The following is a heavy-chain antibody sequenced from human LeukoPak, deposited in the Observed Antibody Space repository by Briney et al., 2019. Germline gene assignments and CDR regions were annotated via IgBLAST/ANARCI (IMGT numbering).Heavy chain of an antibody. CDR1: GFTFDDYA. D-gene: IGHD7-27*01. CDR3: AKDLGPSGAAWFDP. CDR2: ISGDGVTT. V-gene: IGHV3-43*02. J-gene: IGHJ5*02. Sequence: PGGSLRLSCAASGFTFDDYAIHWVRQVPGKVLEWVSLISGDGVTTYYAESVKGRFTISRDNSKNSLYLQMKSLRTEDTALYYCAKDLGPSGAAWFDPWGQGTLVTVSS.